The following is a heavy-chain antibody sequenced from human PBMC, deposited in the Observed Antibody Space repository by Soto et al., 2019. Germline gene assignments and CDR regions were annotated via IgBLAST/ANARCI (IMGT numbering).Heavy chain of an antibody. CDR2: ISSSGSTI. V-gene: IGHV3-48*03. Sequence: EVQLVESGGGLVQPGGSLRLSCAASGFTFSSYEMNWVRQAPGKGLEWVSYISSSGSTIYYADSVKGRFTISRDNAKNSLYLQMNSLRAEDTAVYYCARDGYCSGGSCYSDYYYYYGMDVWGQGTTVTVSS. J-gene: IGHJ6*02. CDR1: GFTFSSYE. D-gene: IGHD2-15*01. CDR3: ARDGYCSGGSCYSDYYYYYGMDV.